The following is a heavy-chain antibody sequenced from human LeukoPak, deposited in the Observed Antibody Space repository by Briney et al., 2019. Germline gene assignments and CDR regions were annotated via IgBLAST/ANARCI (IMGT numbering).Heavy chain of an antibody. CDR3: ARGSGSGWLRFDP. D-gene: IGHD6-19*01. Sequence: SETLSLTCAVSGGSISSGGYSWRWLRQPPGKGLEWIGYIYHSRSTYYNPSLKSRVTISVDRSTNQFSLKLSSVTAADTAVYYCARGSGSGWLRFDPWGQGTLVTVSS. V-gene: IGHV4-30-2*01. CDR2: IYHSRST. CDR1: GGSISSGGYS. J-gene: IGHJ5*02.